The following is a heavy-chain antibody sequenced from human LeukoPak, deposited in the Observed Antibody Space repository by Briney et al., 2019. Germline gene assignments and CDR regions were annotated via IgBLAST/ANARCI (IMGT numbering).Heavy chain of an antibody. V-gene: IGHV1-18*01. CDR1: GYTFTSYG. CDR3: ARTCPHNYYDSSGYPNFDY. D-gene: IGHD3-22*01. Sequence: ASVKVSCKASGYTFTSYGIGWVRPAPGQGLEWMGWISAYNGNTNYAQKLQGRVTMTTDTSTGTAYMELRSLRSDDTAVYYCARTCPHNYYDSSGYPNFDYWGQGTLVTVSS. J-gene: IGHJ4*02. CDR2: ISAYNGNT.